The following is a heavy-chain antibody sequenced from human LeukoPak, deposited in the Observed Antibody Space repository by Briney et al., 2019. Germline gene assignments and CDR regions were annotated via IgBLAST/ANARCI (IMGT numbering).Heavy chain of an antibody. CDR1: GGSISSYY. CDR2: IYTSGST. D-gene: IGHD3-16*01. Sequence: SETQSLTCTVSGGSISSYYWSWIRQPPGKGLEWIGYIYTSGSTNYNPSLKSRVTISVDTSKNQFSLKLSSVTAADTAVYYCARQYVGGGAYYFDYWGQGTLVTVSS. V-gene: IGHV4-4*09. CDR3: ARQYVGGGAYYFDY. J-gene: IGHJ4*02.